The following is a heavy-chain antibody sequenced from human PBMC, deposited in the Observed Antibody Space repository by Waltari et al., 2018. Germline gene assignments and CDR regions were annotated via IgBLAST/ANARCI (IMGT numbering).Heavy chain of an antibody. Sequence: QVQLQESGPGLVKPSETLSLTCTVSGGSFSSHFWSWFRQPPGKGLEWLGYIYYTGTTDYNPSLKSRVTMSVDTSKNQFSLKLNSVTAADTAVYYCARDQVGSLDYWGQGTLVTVSS. D-gene: IGHD1-26*01. J-gene: IGHJ4*02. CDR3: ARDQVGSLDY. V-gene: IGHV4-59*11. CDR2: IYYTGTT. CDR1: GGSFSSHF.